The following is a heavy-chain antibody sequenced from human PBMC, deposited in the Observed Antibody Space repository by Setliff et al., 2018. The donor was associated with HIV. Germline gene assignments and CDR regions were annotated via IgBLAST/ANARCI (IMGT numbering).Heavy chain of an antibody. CDR2: IYYSGST. CDR1: GGSISSSSYY. CDR3: ARQTSYDRGYSYCFDE. V-gene: IGHV4-39*01. J-gene: IGHJ4*01. D-gene: IGHD5-18*01. Sequence: SETLSLTCNVPGGSISSSSYYWGWIRQPPGKGLEWIGSIYYSGSTYYNPPLKSRVTISADTSKNQFSLKLSSVTAADTAVYYCARQTSYDRGYSYCFDEWGHGTLVTVSS.